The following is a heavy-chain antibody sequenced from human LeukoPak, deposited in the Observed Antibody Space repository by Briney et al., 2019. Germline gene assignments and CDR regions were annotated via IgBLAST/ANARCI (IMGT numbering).Heavy chain of an antibody. CDR1: GGSFSGYY. V-gene: IGHV4-34*01. D-gene: IGHD2-15*01. Sequence: ETSETLSLTCAVYGGSFSGYYWSWIRQPPGKGLEWIGEINHSGSTNYNPSLKSRVTIPVDTSKNQFSLKLSSVTAADTAVYYCASILDCSSGSCHDAFDIWGQGTMVTVSS. CDR3: ASILDCSSGSCHDAFDI. J-gene: IGHJ3*02. CDR2: INHSGST.